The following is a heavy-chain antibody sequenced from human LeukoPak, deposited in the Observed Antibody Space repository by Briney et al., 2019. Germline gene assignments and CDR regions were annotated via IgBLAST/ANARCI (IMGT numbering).Heavy chain of an antibody. CDR2: ISYDGSNK. Sequence: GGSLRLSCAASGFTFSSYAMHWVRQAPGKGLEWVAVISYDGSNKYYADSVKGRFTISRDNSKNTLYLQMNSLRAEDTAVYYCARPARGVYYAFDIWGQGTMVTVSS. CDR3: ARPARGVYYAFDI. D-gene: IGHD2-15*01. J-gene: IGHJ3*02. CDR1: GFTFSSYA. V-gene: IGHV3-30*04.